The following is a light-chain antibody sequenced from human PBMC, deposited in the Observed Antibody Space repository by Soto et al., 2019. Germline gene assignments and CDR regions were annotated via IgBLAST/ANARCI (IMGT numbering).Light chain of an antibody. V-gene: IGKV3-20*01. CDR3: QQYGSPPFS. CDR1: QSVSTD. CDR2: GAS. Sequence: ILLTQSPGTLSLSPGERATLSCRASQSVSTDLAWYQQKPGQAPRLLIYGASTRATGIPARFSGSESGTDFTLTISRLELEDFLVYYCQQYGSPPFSFGQGTPL. J-gene: IGKJ5*01.